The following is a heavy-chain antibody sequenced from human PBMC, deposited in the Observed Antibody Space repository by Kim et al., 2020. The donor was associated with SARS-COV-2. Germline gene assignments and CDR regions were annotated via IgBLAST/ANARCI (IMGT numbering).Heavy chain of an antibody. D-gene: IGHD2-21*02. Sequence: GGSLRLSCAASGFTFSSYAMHWVRQAPGKGLEWVAVISYDGSNKYYADSVKGRFTISRDNSKNTLYLQMNSLRAEDTAVYYCARDPVVVTAPVLDYWGQGTLVTVSS. V-gene: IGHV3-30-3*01. CDR1: GFTFSSYA. CDR3: ARDPVVVTAPVLDY. J-gene: IGHJ4*02. CDR2: ISYDGSNK.